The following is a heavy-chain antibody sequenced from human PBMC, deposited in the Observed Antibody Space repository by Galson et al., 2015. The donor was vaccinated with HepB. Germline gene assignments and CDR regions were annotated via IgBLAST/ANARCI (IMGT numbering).Heavy chain of an antibody. V-gene: IGHV4-4*02. Sequence: ETLSLTCAVSGGSISSSNWWSWVRQPPGKGLEWIGEIYHSGSTNYNPSLKSRVTISVDKSKNQFSLKLSSVTAADTAVYYCAREGIGGSSWYRVDYWGQGTLVTVSS. CDR1: GGSISSSNW. J-gene: IGHJ4*02. CDR2: IYHSGST. CDR3: AREGIGGSSWYRVDY. D-gene: IGHD6-13*01.